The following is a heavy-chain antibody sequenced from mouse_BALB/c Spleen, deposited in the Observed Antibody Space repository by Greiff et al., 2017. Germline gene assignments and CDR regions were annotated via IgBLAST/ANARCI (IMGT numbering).Heavy chain of an antibody. CDR2: INPSNGGT. J-gene: IGHJ4*01. D-gene: IGHD2-1*01. CDR3: TRALYPCAMDD. V-gene: IGHV1S81*02. CDR1: GYTFTSYY. Sequence: VQLQQPGAELVKPGASVKLSCKASGYTFTSYYMYWVKQRPGQGLEWIGGINPSNGGTNYNEKFKSKATLTVDKSSSTAYMQLSSLTSEDSAVYYCTRALYPCAMDDWGQGTSVTVSS.